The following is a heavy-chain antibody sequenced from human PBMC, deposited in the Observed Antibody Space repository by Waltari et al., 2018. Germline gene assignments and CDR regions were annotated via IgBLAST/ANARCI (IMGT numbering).Heavy chain of an antibody. V-gene: IGHV4-4*02. D-gene: IGHD2-15*01. Sequence: QVQLQESGAGLVKPSGTLSLTSAVSGDSMRGNYWWSWVRQSPGKGLEWIGQIHRSGKTNYNPSLESRVTVSMDTSNNQLSLKVTSATAADTAIYYCARDRGRGLYLDSWGQGTLVTVSP. J-gene: IGHJ4*02. CDR2: IHRSGKT. CDR1: GDSMRGNYW. CDR3: ARDRGRGLYLDS.